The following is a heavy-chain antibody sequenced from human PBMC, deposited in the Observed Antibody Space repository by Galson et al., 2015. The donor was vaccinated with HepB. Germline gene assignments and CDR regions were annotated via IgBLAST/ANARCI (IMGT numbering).Heavy chain of an antibody. CDR2: VWYDGSKK. CDR3: AKVAVIGAWDGFDI. D-gene: IGHD2-21*01. CDR1: GFTFSNYG. V-gene: IGHV3-33*03. Sequence: LRLSCAASGFTFSNYGMHWVRQAPGKGLEWVGIVWYDGSKKHYANSVKGRFTVSRDNSKNTLYLQMNSLRADDTAVYYCAKVAVIGAWDGFDIWGQGTMVTVSS. J-gene: IGHJ3*02.